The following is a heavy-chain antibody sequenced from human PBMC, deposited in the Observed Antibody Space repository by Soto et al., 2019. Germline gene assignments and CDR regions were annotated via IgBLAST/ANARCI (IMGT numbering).Heavy chain of an antibody. Sequence: VGSLRLSCAASGFTFSSYAMHWVRQAPGKGLEWVAVISYDGSNKYYADSVKGRFTISRDNSKNTLYLQMNSLRAEDTAVYYCARAYSTVTTSDYYYYYGMDVWGQGTTVTVSS. J-gene: IGHJ6*02. CDR3: ARAYSTVTTSDYYYYYGMDV. CDR1: GFTFSSYA. D-gene: IGHD4-4*01. V-gene: IGHV3-30-3*01. CDR2: ISYDGSNK.